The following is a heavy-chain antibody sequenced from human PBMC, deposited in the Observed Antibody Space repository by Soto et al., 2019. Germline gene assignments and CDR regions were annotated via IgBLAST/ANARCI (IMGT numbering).Heavy chain of an antibody. V-gene: IGHV4-34*01. J-gene: IGHJ4*02. D-gene: IGHD5-18*01. CDR3: ARADTANFDY. CDR2: INHRGST. CDR1: GGSFSGYY. Sequence: SETLSLTCAVYGGSFSGYYWSWIRQPPGKGLEWIGEINHRGSTNYNPSLKIRVTISVDTSKNQFSLKLSSVTAADTAVYYCARADTANFDYWGQGTLVTVSS.